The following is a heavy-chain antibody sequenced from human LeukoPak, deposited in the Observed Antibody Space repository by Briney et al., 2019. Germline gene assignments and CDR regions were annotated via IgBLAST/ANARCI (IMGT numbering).Heavy chain of an antibody. J-gene: IGHJ4*02. CDR2: ISGSGGST. V-gene: IGHV3-23*01. Sequence: GGSLRLSCAASGFTFSSYAMSWDRQAPGKGLEWVSAISGSGGSTYYADSVKGRFTISRDNSKNTLYLQMNSLRAEDTAVYYCAKDLQSITMIVVVMGDYWGQGTQVTVSS. CDR3: AKDLQSITMIVVVMGDY. D-gene: IGHD3-22*01. CDR1: GFTFSSYA.